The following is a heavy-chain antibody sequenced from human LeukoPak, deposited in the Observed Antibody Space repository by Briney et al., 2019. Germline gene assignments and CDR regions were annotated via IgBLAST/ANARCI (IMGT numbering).Heavy chain of an antibody. J-gene: IGHJ6*03. D-gene: IGHD2-2*01. CDR1: GYSFTSYW. V-gene: IGHV5-51*01. Sequence: GESLQISCKGSGYSFTSYWIGWVRQMPGKGLEWMGIIYPGDSDTRYSPSFQGQVTISADKSISTAYLQWSSLKASDTAMYYCARLSDCSSTSCSFYYYYYMDVWGKGTTVTVSS. CDR3: ARLSDCSSTSCSFYYYYYMDV. CDR2: IYPGDSDT.